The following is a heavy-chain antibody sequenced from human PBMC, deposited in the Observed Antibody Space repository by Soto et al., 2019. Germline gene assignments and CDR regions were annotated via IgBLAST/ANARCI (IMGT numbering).Heavy chain of an antibody. CDR2: IYWNDDK. CDR3: AHRVTYYYDSSGYYWFDP. D-gene: IGHD3-22*01. Sequence: QITLKESGPTLVKPTQTLTLTCTFSGFSLSTSGVGVGWIRQPPGKALEWLALIYWNDDKRYSPSLKSRLTITKDPSKNQVVLTLPNMDPVDTATYYCAHRVTYYYDSSGYYWFDPWGQGTLVTVSS. V-gene: IGHV2-5*01. J-gene: IGHJ5*02. CDR1: GFSLSTSGVG.